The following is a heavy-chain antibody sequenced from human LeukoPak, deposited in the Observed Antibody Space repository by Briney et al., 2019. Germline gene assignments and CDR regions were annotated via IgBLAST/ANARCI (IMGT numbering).Heavy chain of an antibody. Sequence: GGSLRLSCAASGFTFISYSMTWVRQAPGKGLEWVSSISSSSSYIYYADSVKGRFTISRDNSRNTLYLQMNSLRAEDTAVYYCAKDSRHRIVGTTTFLDYWGQGTLVTVSS. J-gene: IGHJ4*02. CDR1: GFTFISYS. CDR2: ISSSSSYI. V-gene: IGHV3-21*01. D-gene: IGHD1-26*01. CDR3: AKDSRHRIVGTTTFLDY.